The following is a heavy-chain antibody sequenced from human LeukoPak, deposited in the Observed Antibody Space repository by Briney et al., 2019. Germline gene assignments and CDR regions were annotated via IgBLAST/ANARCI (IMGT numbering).Heavy chain of an antibody. J-gene: IGHJ2*01. CDR3: ARSRVVSSSEYFDL. D-gene: IGHD6-13*01. V-gene: IGHV5-51*01. CDR2: ISPGDSDT. CDR1: GYSFTNYW. Sequence: GESLKISCKGSGYSFTNYWIGWVRQMPGKGLEWMGIISPGDSDTRYSPSFQGQVTISADKSISTACLQWSSLKASDTAMYYCARSRVVSSSEYFDLWGRGTLVTVSS.